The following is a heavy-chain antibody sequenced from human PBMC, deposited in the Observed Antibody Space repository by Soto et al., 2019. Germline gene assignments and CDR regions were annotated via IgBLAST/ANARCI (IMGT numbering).Heavy chain of an antibody. V-gene: IGHV3-11*01. J-gene: IGHJ4*02. D-gene: IGHD6-13*01. CDR1: GFTFSDYY. CDR2: ISSSGSTI. CDR3: ASGDSSSWVPNYFDY. Sequence: GGSLRLSCAASGFTFSDYYMSWIRQAPGKGLEWVSYISSSGSTIYYADSVKGRFTISRDNAKNSLYLQMNSLRAEDTAVYYCASGDSSSWVPNYFDYWGQGTLVTVSS.